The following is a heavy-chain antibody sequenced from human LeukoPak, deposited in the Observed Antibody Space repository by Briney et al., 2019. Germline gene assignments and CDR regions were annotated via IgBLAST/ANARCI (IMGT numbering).Heavy chain of an antibody. CDR1: GGSISSYF. CDR3: ARDPSGGLLYKWFDP. CDR2: ISYSGST. J-gene: IGHJ5*02. V-gene: IGHV4-59*01. D-gene: IGHD3-10*01. Sequence: SETLSLTCTVSGGSISSYFWSWFRQPPGKGLEWIGYISYSGSTNYNPSLKSRITISLDTSKNQFSLKLTSVTAADTAVYYCARDPSGGLLYKWFDPWGQGILVTVSS.